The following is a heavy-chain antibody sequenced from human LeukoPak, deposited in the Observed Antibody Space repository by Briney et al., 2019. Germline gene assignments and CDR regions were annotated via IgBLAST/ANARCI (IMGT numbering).Heavy chain of an antibody. J-gene: IGHJ4*02. D-gene: IGHD2-21*01. V-gene: IGHV4-4*07. Sequence: SETLSLTCTVSGDSINNYYWSWIRQPAGKGLEWIGRINASGRTNYNPALKSRVTISIDTSRNQFSLKVKSVTAADTAVYYCAREYGDFDYWGQGTLVTVSS. CDR1: GDSINNYY. CDR3: AREYGDFDY. CDR2: INASGRT.